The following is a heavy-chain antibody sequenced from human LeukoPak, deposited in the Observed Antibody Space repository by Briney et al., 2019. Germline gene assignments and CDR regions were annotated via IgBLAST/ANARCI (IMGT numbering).Heavy chain of an antibody. Sequence: QPGGSLRLSCAASGFTFSSYWMHWVRQAPGKGLVWVPHIDSDGSATTYGDPAKGRFTISRDNAKNTLYLQMNSLRVEDTAVYYCARGTTVEAGVDHWGQGTLVTVSS. J-gene: IGHJ4*02. V-gene: IGHV3-74*01. D-gene: IGHD4-11*01. CDR2: IDSDGSAT. CDR3: ARGTTVEAGVDH. CDR1: GFTFSSYW.